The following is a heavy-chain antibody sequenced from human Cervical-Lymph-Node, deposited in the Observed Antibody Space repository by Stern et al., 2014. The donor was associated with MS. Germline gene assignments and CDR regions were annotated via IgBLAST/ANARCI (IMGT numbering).Heavy chain of an antibody. CDR2: ISWNSNII. D-gene: IGHD4-23*01. Sequence: EVQLVESGGGLVQPGSSLRLSCVASGLTFDDHSMHWVRQAPGKGLEWVSSISWNSNIIQHVGSVKGRFTTSRDNAKNSLFLQMNSLRVEDTALYFCARGPPGGTHSGYLAHWGQGTLVTVSS. J-gene: IGHJ4*02. V-gene: IGHV3-9*01. CDR1: GLTFDDHS. CDR3: ARGPPGGTHSGYLAH.